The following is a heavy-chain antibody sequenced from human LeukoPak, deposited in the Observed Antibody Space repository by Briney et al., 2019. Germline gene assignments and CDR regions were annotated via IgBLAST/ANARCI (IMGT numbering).Heavy chain of an antibody. D-gene: IGHD3-10*01. Sequence: SETLSLTCTVSGGSVSPYYWSWIRQPPGKGLEWIGYIHYSGSTKYNPSLKSRVTISVDTSKNQFSLKLSSMTAADTAAYYCARVLHSGRSDYWGQGSLVTVSS. CDR3: ARVLHSGRSDY. CDR2: IHYSGST. J-gene: IGHJ4*02. V-gene: IGHV4-59*02. CDR1: GGSVSPYY.